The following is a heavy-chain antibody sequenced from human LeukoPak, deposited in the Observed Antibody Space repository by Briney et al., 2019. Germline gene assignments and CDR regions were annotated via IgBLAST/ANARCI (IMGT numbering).Heavy chain of an antibody. J-gene: IGHJ4*02. CDR1: GFTSSSDW. D-gene: IGHD2-15*01. CDR2: IKQDGSEK. Sequence: PVGSPRLSSAVSGFTSSSDWMSSGPEAPGKGLEWVANIKQDGSEKDHVDSGKSRFTISRDTAKNPLYLQMNSLRAEDTAVYYCARAPYCIGGSCRFDYWGQGTLVTVSS. CDR3: ARAPYCIGGSCRFDY. V-gene: IGHV3-7*03.